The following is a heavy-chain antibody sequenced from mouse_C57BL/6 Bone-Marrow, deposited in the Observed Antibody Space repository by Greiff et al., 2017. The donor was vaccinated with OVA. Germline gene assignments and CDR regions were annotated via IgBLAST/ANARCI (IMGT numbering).Heavy chain of an antibody. CDR2: INPYNGGT. V-gene: IGHV1-19*01. J-gene: IGHJ2*01. CDR1: GYTFTDYY. CDR3: AREGYYGSSHYFDY. Sequence: EVQLQQSGPVLVKPGASVKMSCKASGYTFTDYYMNWVKQSHGKSLEWIGVINPYNGGTSYNQKFKGKATLTVDKSSSTAYMELNSLTSEDSAVYYCAREGYYGSSHYFDYWGQGTTLTVSS. D-gene: IGHD1-1*01.